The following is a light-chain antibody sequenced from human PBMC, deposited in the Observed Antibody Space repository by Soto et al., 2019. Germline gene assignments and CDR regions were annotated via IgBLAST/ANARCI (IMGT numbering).Light chain of an antibody. J-gene: IGLJ3*02. V-gene: IGLV2-14*01. CDR1: SSDVGGYNY. Sequence: QSALTQPASVSGSPGQSITISCTGTSSDVGGYNYVSWYQQHPGKAPILMISDVSNRPSGVSSRFSGSKSGNTASLTIFGLQAEDEADYYCNSYTSTSAWVFGGGTKLTVL. CDR2: DVS. CDR3: NSYTSTSAWV.